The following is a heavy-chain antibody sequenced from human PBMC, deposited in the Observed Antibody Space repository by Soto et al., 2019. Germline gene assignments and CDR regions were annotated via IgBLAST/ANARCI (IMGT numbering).Heavy chain of an antibody. D-gene: IGHD1-1*01. CDR3: ARLIVGATGRSDSDN. Sequence: SETLSLTCTVSGASLGSPDYFWGWIRQPPGKGPEWIASVHSSGGTYYSASLKTRTTISLDTPANEFSLKLTSVTAADTASYYCARLIVGATGRSDSDNWGPGTLVTVSS. CDR2: VHSSGGT. V-gene: IGHV4-39*01. CDR1: GASLGSPDYF. J-gene: IGHJ4*02.